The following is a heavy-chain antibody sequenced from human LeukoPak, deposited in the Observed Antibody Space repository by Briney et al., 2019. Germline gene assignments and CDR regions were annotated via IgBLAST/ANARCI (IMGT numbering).Heavy chain of an antibody. Sequence: ASVKVSCKASGYTFTGYYMHWVRQAPGQGLEWVGWINPNSGDTNYAQKFQGRVTMTRDTSISTAYMELSRPRSDDTAVYFCARDKNDLLLGLDYWGQGTLVSVSS. CDR3: ARDKNDLLLGLDY. CDR2: INPNSGDT. V-gene: IGHV1-2*02. D-gene: IGHD3-10*01. CDR1: GYTFTGYY. J-gene: IGHJ4*02.